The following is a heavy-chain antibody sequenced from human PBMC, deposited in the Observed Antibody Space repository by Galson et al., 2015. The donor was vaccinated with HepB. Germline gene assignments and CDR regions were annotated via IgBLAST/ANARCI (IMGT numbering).Heavy chain of an antibody. CDR1: GGSFSGYY. CDR2: INHSGST. J-gene: IGHJ4*02. CDR3: ARGVAAAGTYVDY. Sequence: SETLSLTCAVYGGSFSGYYWSWIRQPPGKGLEWIGEINHSGSTNYNPSLKSRVTISVDTSKNQFSLKLSSVTAADTAVYYCARGVAAAGTYVDYWGQGTLVTVSS. V-gene: IGHV4-34*01. D-gene: IGHD6-13*01.